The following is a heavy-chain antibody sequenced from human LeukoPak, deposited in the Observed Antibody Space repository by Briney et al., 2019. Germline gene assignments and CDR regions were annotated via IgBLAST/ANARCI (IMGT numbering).Heavy chain of an antibody. Sequence: GGSLRLSCAASGFTFSDYSMNWVRQAPGMGLEWVSSISSSSNYIYYADSLKGRFTISRDNAKNSLYLQMNSLRADDTAVYYCARDGDNSTGWFQYWGQGALVTVSS. CDR1: GFTFSDYS. V-gene: IGHV3-21*01. CDR3: ARDGDNSTGWFQY. CDR2: ISSSSNYI. D-gene: IGHD6-19*01. J-gene: IGHJ4*02.